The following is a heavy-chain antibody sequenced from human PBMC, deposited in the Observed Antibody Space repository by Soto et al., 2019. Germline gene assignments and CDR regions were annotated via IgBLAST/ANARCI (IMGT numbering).Heavy chain of an antibody. CDR2: INHSGST. CDR3: ARGGWFGELFTWFDP. D-gene: IGHD3-10*01. V-gene: IGHV4-34*01. CDR1: GGSFSGYY. J-gene: IGHJ5*02. Sequence: SETLSLTCAVYGGSFSGYYWSWIRQPPGKGLEWIGEINHSGSTNYNPSLKSRVTISVDTSKNQFSLKLSSVTAADTAVYYCARGGWFGELFTWFDPWGQGTLVT.